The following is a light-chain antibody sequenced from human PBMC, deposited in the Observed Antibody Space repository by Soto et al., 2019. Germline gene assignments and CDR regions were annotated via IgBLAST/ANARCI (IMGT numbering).Light chain of an antibody. J-gene: IGLJ1*01. CDR1: SSDVGGYNY. V-gene: IGLV2-14*01. CDR2: EVS. Sequence: QSALTQPASVSGSPGQSITISCTGTSSDVGGYNYVSWYQQHPGKAPKLMIYEVSNRPSGVSNRFSGSKSGNTASLTISGLQADDEADYYCSSYTSSSIDCVFGTGTKLTVL. CDR3: SSYTSSSIDCV.